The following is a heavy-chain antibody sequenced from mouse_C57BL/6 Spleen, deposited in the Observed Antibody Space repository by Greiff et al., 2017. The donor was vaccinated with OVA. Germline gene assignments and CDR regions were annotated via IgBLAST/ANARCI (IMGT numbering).Heavy chain of an antibody. J-gene: IGHJ3*01. D-gene: IGHD1-1*01. CDR1: GFTFSSYA. CDR2: ISSGGDYI. Sequence: EVQVVESGAGLVKPGGSLKLSCAASGFTFSSYAMSWVRQTPEKRLEWVAYISSGGDYIYYADTVKGRFTISRDNARNTLYLQMSSLKSEDTAMYYCTREDYGLAYWGQGTLVTVSA. CDR3: TREDYGLAY. V-gene: IGHV5-9-1*02.